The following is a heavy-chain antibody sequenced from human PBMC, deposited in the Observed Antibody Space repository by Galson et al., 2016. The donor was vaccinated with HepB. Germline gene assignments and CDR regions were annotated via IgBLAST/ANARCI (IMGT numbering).Heavy chain of an antibody. V-gene: IGHV4-4*02. Sequence: ETLSLTCAVSGVSISTVHWWSWVRQSPGKGLEWIGEIFHTGSANYNPSLQSRVTMSVDPSKNQFSLKLSSVTAADTAVYYCARQAYCSRTSCLERDTDAFDIWGQGTMVTVSS. CDR3: ARQAYCSRTSCLERDTDAFDI. J-gene: IGHJ3*02. CDR1: GVSISTVHW. D-gene: IGHD2-2*01. CDR2: IFHTGSA.